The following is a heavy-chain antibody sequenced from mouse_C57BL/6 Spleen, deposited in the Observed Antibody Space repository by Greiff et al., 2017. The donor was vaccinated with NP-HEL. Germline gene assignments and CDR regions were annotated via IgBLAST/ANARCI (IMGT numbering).Heavy chain of an antibody. CDR1: GYSITSGYY. D-gene: IGHD1-1*01. J-gene: IGHJ2*01. CDR2: ISYDGSN. Sequence: EVKLMESGPGLVKPSQSLSLTCSVTGYSITSGYYWNWIRQFPGNKLEWMGYISYDGSNNYNPSLKNRISITRDTSKNQFFLKLNSVTTEDTATYYCARGGPFLLLDYWGQGTTLTVSS. V-gene: IGHV3-6*01. CDR3: ARGGPFLLLDY.